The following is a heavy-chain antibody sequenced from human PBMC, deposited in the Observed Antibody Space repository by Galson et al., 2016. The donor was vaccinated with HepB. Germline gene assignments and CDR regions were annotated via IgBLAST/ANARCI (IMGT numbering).Heavy chain of an antibody. CDR3: ATHNAWRLDS. CDR2: LQPDGTDG. J-gene: IGHJ5*01. V-gene: IGHV3-7*01. Sequence: SLRLSCAASGFTSRNSWMSWVRQAPGKGLEWLAALQPDGTDGDYLNSVKGRFTISRDNAENSLYLEITSLTVEDTAVYYCATHNAWRLDSWGQGTLVTVSS. CDR1: GFTSRNSW. D-gene: IGHD1-1*01.